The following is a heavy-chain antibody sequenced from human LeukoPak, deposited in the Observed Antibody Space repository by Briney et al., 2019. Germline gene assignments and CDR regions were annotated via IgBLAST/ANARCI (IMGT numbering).Heavy chain of an antibody. D-gene: IGHD1-7*01. CDR1: GFTLSGHW. V-gene: IGHV3-7*01. CDR3: ARWEIRGTAHQLDY. J-gene: IGHJ4*02. Sequence: GGSLRLSCAASGFTLSGHWMTWVRQAPGKGLEWVANINQDGSAMYYMDSVKGRFTISRDNAKNSMYLQMNSLRAEDTAVYFCARWEIRGTAHQLDYWGQGTLVTVSS. CDR2: INQDGSAM.